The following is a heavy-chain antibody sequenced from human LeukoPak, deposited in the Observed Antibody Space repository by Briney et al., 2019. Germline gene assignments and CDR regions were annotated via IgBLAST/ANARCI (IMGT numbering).Heavy chain of an antibody. CDR3: ARDPESGYHYFDY. V-gene: IGHV3-48*01. CDR1: GFTFSSYS. J-gene: IGHJ4*02. CDR2: ISGSSSTT. D-gene: IGHD3-3*01. Sequence: GGSLRLSCAASGFTFSSYSMNWVRQAPGKGLEWGSYISGSSSTTYYADSVKGRFTISKDNAKNSLFLQMNSLRAEDTAVYYCARDPESGYHYFDYWGRGTLVTVS.